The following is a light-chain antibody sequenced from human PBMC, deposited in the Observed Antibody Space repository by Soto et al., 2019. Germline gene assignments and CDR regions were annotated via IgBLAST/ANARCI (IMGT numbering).Light chain of an antibody. CDR2: GAS. J-gene: IGKJ1*01. CDR1: QSVSSN. Sequence: EIVMTQSPATLSVSPGERATLSCRASQSVSSNLAWYQQKPAQAPRLLIYGASTRATGIPARFSGSGSGTEFTHTISSLQSEDFAVYYCQQYNNWPRTFGQGTKVDIK. CDR3: QQYNNWPRT. V-gene: IGKV3-15*01.